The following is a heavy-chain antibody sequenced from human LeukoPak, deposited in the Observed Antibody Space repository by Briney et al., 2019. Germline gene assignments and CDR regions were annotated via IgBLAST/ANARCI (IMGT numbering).Heavy chain of an antibody. Sequence: GGSLRLSCTVSGFAFSSEAMGWVRQLPGGGLEWVSTISPAGGTTYYAESMKGRFTISRDNSKSTLYLQMNNLGVEDTAVYYCTKVRSGSSNWALRVFDYWGQGALVTVSS. CDR3: TKVRSGSSNWALRVFDY. V-gene: IGHV3-23*01. J-gene: IGHJ4*02. D-gene: IGHD6-13*01. CDR1: GFAFSSEA. CDR2: ISPAGGTT.